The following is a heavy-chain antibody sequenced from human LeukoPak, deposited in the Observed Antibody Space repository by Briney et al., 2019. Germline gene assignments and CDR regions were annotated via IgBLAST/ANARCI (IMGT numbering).Heavy chain of an antibody. V-gene: IGHV1-2*02. J-gene: IGHJ4*02. Sequence: GASVKVSCKASGYTFTGYYMHWVRQAPGQGLEWMGWINPNSGGTNYAQKFQGRVTMTRDTSISTAYMELSRLRSDDTAVYFCAREMGAVAGTIDYWGQGTLVTVSS. CDR3: AREMGAVAGTIDY. D-gene: IGHD6-19*01. CDR2: INPNSGGT. CDR1: GYTFTGYY.